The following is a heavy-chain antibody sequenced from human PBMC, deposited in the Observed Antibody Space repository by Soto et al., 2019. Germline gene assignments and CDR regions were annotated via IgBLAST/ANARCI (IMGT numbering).Heavy chain of an antibody. V-gene: IGHV4-31*03. J-gene: IGHJ6*02. CDR2: IYYSVRT. CDR1: GGSISSGDYY. CDR3: ARDYRASYPAYYYYGMDV. Sequence: QVQLQESGPGLVKPSQTLSLTCSVSGGSISSGDYYWSWIRQHPGTGLEWIGYIYYSVRTYYNPSLKSRVTLSVDTSKNQFSLKLSSVTAADTAVYYCARDYRASYPAYYYYGMDVWGQGTTVTVSS. D-gene: IGHD3-16*02.